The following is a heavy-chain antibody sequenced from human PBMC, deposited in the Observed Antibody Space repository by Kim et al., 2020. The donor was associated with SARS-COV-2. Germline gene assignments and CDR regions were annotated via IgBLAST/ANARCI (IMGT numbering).Heavy chain of an antibody. CDR3: ARTGYSSSWDYYYYYGMDV. D-gene: IGHD6-13*01. Sequence: GGSLRLSCAASGFTFSSYEMNWVRQAPGKGLEWVSYISSSGSTIYYADSVKGRFTISRDNAKNSLYLQMNSLRAEDTAVYYCARTGYSSSWDYYYYYGMDVWGQGTTVTVSS. CDR2: ISSSGSTI. CDR1: GFTFSSYE. J-gene: IGHJ6*02. V-gene: IGHV3-48*03.